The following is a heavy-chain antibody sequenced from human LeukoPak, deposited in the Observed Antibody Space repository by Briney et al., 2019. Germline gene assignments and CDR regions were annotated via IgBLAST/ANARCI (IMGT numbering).Heavy chain of an antibody. J-gene: IGHJ4*02. CDR2: IYYSGST. D-gene: IGHD2-15*01. CDR1: GDSISSSSYY. CDR3: ARHGYCSGGSCPGKVDY. V-gene: IGHV4-39*01. Sequence: ASETLSLTCTVSGDSISSSSYYWGWIRQPPGKGLEWIGSIYYSGSTYYNPSLKSRVTISVDTSKNQFSLKLSSVTAADTAVYYCARHGYCSGGSCPGKVDYWGQGTLVTVSS.